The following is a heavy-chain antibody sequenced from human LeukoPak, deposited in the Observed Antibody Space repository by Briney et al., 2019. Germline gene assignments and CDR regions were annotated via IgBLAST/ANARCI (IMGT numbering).Heavy chain of an antibody. CDR2: ISPTGGST. V-gene: IGHV1-46*01. CDR1: GYTFTNNW. D-gene: IGHD3-22*01. CDR3: AKGSKAVVFTRDHYMDV. J-gene: IGHJ6*03. Sequence: ASVKVSCKAFGYTFTNNWMHWVRQAPGQGPEWMGLISPTGGSTAYAQKFQGRVTLTRDMSTSTDYLELSSLRAEDTAVYYCAKGSKAVVFTRDHYMDVWGKGTTVTISS.